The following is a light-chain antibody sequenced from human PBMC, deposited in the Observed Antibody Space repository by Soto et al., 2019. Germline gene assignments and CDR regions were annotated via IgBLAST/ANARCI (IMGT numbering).Light chain of an antibody. J-gene: IGKJ5*01. CDR1: QSISSSY. CDR2: GAS. Sequence: ENVLTRTPGSLSGCAMKVGGVCFMASQSISSSYLAWYQQRPGQAPRLLIYGASTRATGIPARFSGSGSGTDFTLTISSLDSEDFAVYYCQQSSNWPTFGQGTRLEIK. V-gene: IGKV3D-20*02. CDR3: QQSSNWPT.